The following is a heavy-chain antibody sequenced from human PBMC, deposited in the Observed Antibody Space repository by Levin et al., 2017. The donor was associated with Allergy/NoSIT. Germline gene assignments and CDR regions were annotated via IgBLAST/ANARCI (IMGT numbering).Heavy chain of an antibody. CDR2: IYLSGST. CDR1: GGSIRSGGYS. Sequence: SQTLSLTCAVSGGSIRSGGYSWSWIRQPPGKGLEWIGDIYLSGSTNDNPSLKSRVTMSVDRSKNQFSLKLSYVTAADTAVYYCARVAGYSYGYYFDYWGPGTLVTVSS. CDR3: ARVAGYSYGYYFDY. D-gene: IGHD5-18*01. V-gene: IGHV4-30-2*01. J-gene: IGHJ4*02.